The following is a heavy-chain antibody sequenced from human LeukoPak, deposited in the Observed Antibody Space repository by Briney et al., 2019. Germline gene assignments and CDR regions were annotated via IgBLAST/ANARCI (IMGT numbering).Heavy chain of an antibody. V-gene: IGHV4-34*10. CDR3: ARDSGTTGEVKFDP. CDR1: GGSLSFYY. D-gene: IGHD3-10*01. Sequence: SETLSLTCGVSGGSLSFYYWSWIRQSPGKGLEWIAEISQNGDSNYNMSLKSRVTMAVDTSKTQFSLKLSSVTAADTAVYYCARDSGTTGEVKFDPWGQGTLVTVSA. J-gene: IGHJ5*02. CDR2: ISQNGDS.